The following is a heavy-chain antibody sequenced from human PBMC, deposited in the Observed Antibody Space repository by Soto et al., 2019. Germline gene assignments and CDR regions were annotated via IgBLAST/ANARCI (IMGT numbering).Heavy chain of an antibody. CDR2: ISPMFGAA. V-gene: IGHV1-69*19. CDR1: GGTFNTYA. D-gene: IGHD3-10*01. Sequence: QVQLVQSGAEMKKPGSSVKVSCQSSGGTFNTYAMNWVRQAPGQGPERMGDISPMFGAANYAPKFQGRVTITADESTGTSYMHLSSLTSEDTALYFCAREVQVHTPAFVYWGQGTLVTVSS. CDR3: AREVQVHTPAFVY. J-gene: IGHJ4*02.